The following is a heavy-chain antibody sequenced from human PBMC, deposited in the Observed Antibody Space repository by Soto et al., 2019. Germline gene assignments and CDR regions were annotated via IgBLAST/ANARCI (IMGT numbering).Heavy chain of an antibody. CDR1: GGSISSYY. Sequence: PSETLSLTCTVSGGSISSYYWSWIRQPPGKGLEWIGYIYYSGSTNYNPSLKSRVTISVDTSKNQFSLKLSSVTAADTAVYYCARWHYDSSGPFDYWGQGTLVTVSS. V-gene: IGHV4-59*08. CDR3: ARWHYDSSGPFDY. D-gene: IGHD3-22*01. CDR2: IYYSGST. J-gene: IGHJ4*02.